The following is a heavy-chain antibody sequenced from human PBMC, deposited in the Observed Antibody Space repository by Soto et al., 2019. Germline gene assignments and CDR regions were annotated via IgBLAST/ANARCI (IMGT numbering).Heavy chain of an antibody. CDR3: AKDQDIVVVPAAMGFDY. Sequence: GGSLRLSCAASGFTISDKYMSWVRQAPGKGLEWVSVINGGGDTFYPDSVKGRFTISRDNSKNTLYLQMNSLRAEDTAVYYCAKDQDIVVVPAAMGFDYWGQGTLVTVSS. J-gene: IGHJ4*02. V-gene: IGHV3-53*05. D-gene: IGHD2-2*01. CDR2: INGGGDT. CDR1: GFTISDKY.